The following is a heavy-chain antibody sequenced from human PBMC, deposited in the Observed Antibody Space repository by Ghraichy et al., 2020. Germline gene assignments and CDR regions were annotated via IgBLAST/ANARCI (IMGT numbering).Heavy chain of an antibody. V-gene: IGHV3-74*03. CDR1: GFSLNRFW. D-gene: IGHD3-22*01. CDR2: ISADGRIT. Sequence: GGSLRLSCSGFSLNRFWIHWVRQVPGKGPVWVSGISADGRITTYADSVKGRFTISRDSPQNMVYLQMNSLRAEDTSVYHCTRLGAPYDSGPRWGQGTLVTVSS. J-gene: IGHJ4*02. CDR3: TRLGAPYDSGPR.